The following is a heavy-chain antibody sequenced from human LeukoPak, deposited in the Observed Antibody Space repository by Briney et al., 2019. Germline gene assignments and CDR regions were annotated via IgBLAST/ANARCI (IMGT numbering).Heavy chain of an antibody. CDR3: ARDRVGATSYYFDY. V-gene: IGHV4-59*01. CDR2: VYYSGST. CDR1: GGSINTYY. J-gene: IGHJ4*02. D-gene: IGHD1-26*01. Sequence: KPSETLSLTCTVSGGSINTYYWSWIRRPPGKGLEWIGYVYYSGSTNYNPSLKSRVTISVDTSKNQFSLKLSSVTAADTAVYYCARDRVGATSYYFDYWGQGTLVTVSS.